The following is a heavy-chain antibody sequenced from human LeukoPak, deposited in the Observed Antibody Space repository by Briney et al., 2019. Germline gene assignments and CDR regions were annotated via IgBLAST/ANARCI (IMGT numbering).Heavy chain of an antibody. CDR1: GFRFTGHY. V-gene: IGHV1-2*02. Sequence: AALKLPRKGSGFRFTGHYMHWVRQAPGQGLEWLGWINPLRGDTHYAEKFQGRITMTRDTAINTAYMELSSLRSDDTAVYFCTRDSSYYMDFWGQGTTVTVSS. CDR3: TRDSSYYMDF. J-gene: IGHJ6*03. CDR2: INPLRGDT.